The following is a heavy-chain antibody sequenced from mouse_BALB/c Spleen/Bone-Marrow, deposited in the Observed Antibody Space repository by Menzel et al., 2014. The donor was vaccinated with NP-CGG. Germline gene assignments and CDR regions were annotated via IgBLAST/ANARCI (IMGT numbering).Heavy chain of an antibody. D-gene: IGHD2-1*01. Sequence: EVQGVESGGGLVKPGGSLKLSCAASGFTFSSYAMSWVRQTPEKRLEWVASISSGGSTYYPDSVKGRFTISRDNAKNTLYLQMSSLKSEDTAMYYCARGLDYGNYGPGFAYWGQGTLVTVSA. CDR1: GFTFSSYA. CDR2: ISSGGST. J-gene: IGHJ3*01. V-gene: IGHV5-6-5*01. CDR3: ARGLDYGNYGPGFAY.